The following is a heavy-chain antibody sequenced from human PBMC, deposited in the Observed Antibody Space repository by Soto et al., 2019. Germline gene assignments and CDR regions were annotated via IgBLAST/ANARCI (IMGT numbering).Heavy chain of an antibody. D-gene: IGHD3-10*01. CDR1: GGSISSSSYY. Sequence: PSETLSLTCTVSGGSISSSSYYLGWIRQPPGNGLEWIGSIYYIGSTYYNPSLKRRVTISVDTSKNQFSLLLSPVHAADTAVYYCASLEVRGAYLDYWGQGTLVTVSS. V-gene: IGHV4-39*01. CDR3: ASLEVRGAYLDY. CDR2: IYYIGST. J-gene: IGHJ4*02.